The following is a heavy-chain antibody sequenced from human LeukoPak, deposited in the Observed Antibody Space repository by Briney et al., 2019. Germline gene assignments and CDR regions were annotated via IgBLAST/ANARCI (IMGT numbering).Heavy chain of an antibody. CDR2: IYTSGST. J-gene: IGHJ6*03. CDR3: ARDRAVVVAATASYYYYYYMDV. Sequence: SETLSLTCTVSGGSISTYYWSWIRQPAGKGLEWIGRIYTSGSTNYNPSLKSQVTISVDTSKNQFSLKLSSVTAADTAVYYCARDRAVVVAATASYYYYYYMDVWGKGTTVTISS. CDR1: GGSISTYY. V-gene: IGHV4-4*07. D-gene: IGHD2-15*01.